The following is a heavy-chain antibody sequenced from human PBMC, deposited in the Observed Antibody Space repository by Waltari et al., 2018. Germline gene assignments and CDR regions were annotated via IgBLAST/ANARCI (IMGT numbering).Heavy chain of an antibody. CDR2: ISSSSSTI. V-gene: IGHV3-48*04. Sequence: EVQLVESGGGLVQPGGSLRLSCAAHGFTFRSDSMNCVRQAQGKGLEWVSYISSSSSTIYYADSVKGRFTISRDNAKNSLYLQMNSLRAEDTAVYYCARDSFPYSGSYMFDYWGQGTLVTVSS. D-gene: IGHD1-26*01. CDR3: ARDSFPYSGSYMFDY. J-gene: IGHJ4*02. CDR1: GFTFRSDS.